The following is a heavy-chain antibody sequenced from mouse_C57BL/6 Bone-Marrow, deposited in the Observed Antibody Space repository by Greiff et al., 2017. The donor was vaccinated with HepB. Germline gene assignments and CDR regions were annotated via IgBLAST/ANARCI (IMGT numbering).Heavy chain of an antibody. D-gene: IGHD1-1*02. CDR2: INPNNGGT. J-gene: IGHJ2*01. CDR1: GYTFTDYY. Sequence: VQLQQSGPELVKPGASVKISCKASGYTFTDYYMNWVKQSHGKSLEWIGDINPNNGGTSYNQKFKGKATLTVDKSSSTAYMELRSLTSEDSVVYYCARRYGGYWGQGTTLTVSS. V-gene: IGHV1-26*01. CDR3: ARRYGGY.